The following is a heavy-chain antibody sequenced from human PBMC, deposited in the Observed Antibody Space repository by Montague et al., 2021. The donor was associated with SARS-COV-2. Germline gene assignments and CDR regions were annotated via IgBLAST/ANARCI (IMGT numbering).Heavy chain of an antibody. Sequence: SETLSLTCAVYGGSFSNYHWTWIRQSPGEGLECIGQINYGGSTKYNPSLKSRVTISIDTSKNQFSLKLTSVTAADTAVYYCARGAPGYWGQGTLVTVSS. CDR2: INYGGST. J-gene: IGHJ4*02. D-gene: IGHD2-8*02. CDR1: GGSFSNYH. V-gene: IGHV4-34*01. CDR3: ARGAPGY.